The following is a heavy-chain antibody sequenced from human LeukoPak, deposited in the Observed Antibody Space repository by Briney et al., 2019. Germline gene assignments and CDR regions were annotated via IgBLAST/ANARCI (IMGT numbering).Heavy chain of an antibody. CDR3: ASGRSGTFDF. J-gene: IGHJ4*02. CDR2: INSDARAI. D-gene: IGHD1-26*01. Sequence: PGGSLRLSCEVSGFTFSNYWMHWVRQAPGEGLLWVSRINSDARAIDYADSVKGRFSISRDNARNTLYLQMSSLRAEDTALYYCASGRSGTFDFWGQGTLVTVSS. V-gene: IGHV3-74*01. CDR1: GFTFSNYW.